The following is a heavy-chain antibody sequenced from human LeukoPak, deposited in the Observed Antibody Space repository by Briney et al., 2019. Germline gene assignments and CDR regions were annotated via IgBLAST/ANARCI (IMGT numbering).Heavy chain of an antibody. V-gene: IGHV3-74*01. J-gene: IGHJ4*02. CDR3: AREYSSGSDGDY. D-gene: IGHD6-19*01. CDR1: GFTFSSHW. Sequence: GGSLRLSCEASGFTFSSHWMHWVRQVPGKGLVWVARIRGDENEIDYADSVKGRFTISRDNAKNSLYLQMNSLRAEDTALYYCAREYSSGSDGDYWGQGTLVTVSS. CDR2: IRGDENEI.